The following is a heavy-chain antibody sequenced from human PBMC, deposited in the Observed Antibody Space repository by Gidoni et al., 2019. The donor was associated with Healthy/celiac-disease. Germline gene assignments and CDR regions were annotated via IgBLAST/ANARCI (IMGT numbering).Heavy chain of an antibody. CDR2: INPNSGGT. Sequence: QVQLVQSGAEVKKPGASVKVSCKASGYTFTGYYMTWVRQAPGQGLEWMGWINPNSGGTNYAQKFQGRVTRTRDTSISTAYMELSRLRSDDTAVYYCARVWYYYDSSGYYQHDAFDIWGQGTMVTVSS. J-gene: IGHJ3*02. CDR3: ARVWYYYDSSGYYQHDAFDI. CDR1: GYTFTGYY. D-gene: IGHD3-22*01. V-gene: IGHV1-2*02.